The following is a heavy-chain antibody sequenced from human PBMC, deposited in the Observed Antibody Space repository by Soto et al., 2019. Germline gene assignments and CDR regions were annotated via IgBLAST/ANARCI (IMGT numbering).Heavy chain of an antibody. CDR2: IYYSGST. Sequence: PSETLSLTRTVSGGSISSSSYYWGWIRQPPGKGLEWIGSIYYSGSTYYNPSLKSRVTISVDTSKNQFSLKLSSVTAADTAVYYCARLVIAAAATDYWGQGTLVTVSS. V-gene: IGHV4-39*01. D-gene: IGHD6-13*01. CDR1: GGSISSSSYY. J-gene: IGHJ4*02. CDR3: ARLVIAAAATDY.